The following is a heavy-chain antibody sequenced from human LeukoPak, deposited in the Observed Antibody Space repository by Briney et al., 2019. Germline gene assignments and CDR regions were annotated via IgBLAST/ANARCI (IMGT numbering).Heavy chain of an antibody. D-gene: IGHD6-13*01. J-gene: IGHJ4*02. CDR1: GFTFSFYA. CDR2: ISGRDDRA. CDR3: ARRRYSSSPSLDF. Sequence: GGSLRLSCAASGFTFSFYAITWVRQAPGKVLEWVSAISGRDDRAYDADSVKGRFSISRDISKSRLYLQMNSLRPEDTAVYYCARRRYSSSPSLDFWGQGTMVTVSS. V-gene: IGHV3-23*01.